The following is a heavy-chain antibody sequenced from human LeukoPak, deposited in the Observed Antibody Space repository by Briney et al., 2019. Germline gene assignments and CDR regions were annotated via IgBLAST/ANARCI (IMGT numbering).Heavy chain of an antibody. CDR1: GGSFSGYY. V-gene: IGHV4-34*01. Sequence: PSETLSLTCAVYGGSFSGYYWSWIRQPPGKGLEWIGEINHSGSTNYNPSLKSRVTISVDTSKNQFSLKLSSVTAADTAVYYCARGRIVVVPAAISKLEGFRYYYGMDVWGKGTTVTVSS. D-gene: IGHD2-2*01. CDR2: INHSGST. J-gene: IGHJ6*04. CDR3: ARGRIVVVPAAISKLEGFRYYYGMDV.